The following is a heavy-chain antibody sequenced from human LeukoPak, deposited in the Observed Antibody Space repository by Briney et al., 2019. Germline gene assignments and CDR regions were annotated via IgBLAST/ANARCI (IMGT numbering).Heavy chain of an antibody. V-gene: IGHV4-39*01. D-gene: IGHD6-13*01. CDR3: EAAHYSSSWYYFDY. Sequence: SETLSLTCTVSGDSISSSRYYWGWIRRPPGKGVELIGTVYYSGSTYYNPSLQSRVTISVDTSNNQFSLKLISVTAADTAVYYCEAAHYSSSWYYFDYWGQGTLVTVSS. CDR1: GDSISSSRYY. CDR2: VYYSGST. J-gene: IGHJ4*02.